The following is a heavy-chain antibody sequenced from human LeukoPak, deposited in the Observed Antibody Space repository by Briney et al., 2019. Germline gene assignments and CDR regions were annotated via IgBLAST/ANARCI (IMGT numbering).Heavy chain of an antibody. V-gene: IGHV4-34*01. Sequence: SETLSLTCAVYGGSFSGYYWSWIRQPPGKGLEWIGEINHSGSTNYNPSLKSRVTISVDTSKNQFSLKLSSVTAADTAVYYCARGPIRLRYFDYWGQGTLVTVSS. D-gene: IGHD3-9*01. J-gene: IGHJ4*02. CDR2: INHSGST. CDR1: GGSFSGYY. CDR3: ARGPIRLRYFDY.